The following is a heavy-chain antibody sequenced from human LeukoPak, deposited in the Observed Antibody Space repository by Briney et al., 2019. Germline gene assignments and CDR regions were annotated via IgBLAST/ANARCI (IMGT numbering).Heavy chain of an antibody. CDR1: GYTFTGYY. J-gene: IGHJ4*02. V-gene: IGHV1-2*02. D-gene: IGHD3-10*01. Sequence: ASVKVSCKASGYTFTGYYMHWVRQAPGQGLEWMGWINPNSGGTNYAQKFQGRVTMTRDTSISTAYMELSRLRSDDTAVYYCARGSKLLWFGESRIYYFDYWGQGTLVTVSP. CDR2: INPNSGGT. CDR3: ARGSKLLWFGESRIYYFDY.